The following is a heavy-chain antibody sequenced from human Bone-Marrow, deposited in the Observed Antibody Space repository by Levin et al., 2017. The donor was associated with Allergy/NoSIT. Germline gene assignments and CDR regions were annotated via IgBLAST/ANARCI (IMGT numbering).Heavy chain of an antibody. Sequence: GGSLRLSCAASGFTFEDYAMHWVRQAPGKGLEWVSLISRDGGDTYHADSVKGRFTISRDNSKNFLYLQMNSLRPEDTALYYCGRDACTGGRCYANPDYWGQGTLVTVSS. V-gene: IGHV3-43D*03. CDR2: ISRDGGDT. CDR1: GFTFEDYA. CDR3: GRDACTGGRCYANPDY. D-gene: IGHD2-15*01. J-gene: IGHJ4*02.